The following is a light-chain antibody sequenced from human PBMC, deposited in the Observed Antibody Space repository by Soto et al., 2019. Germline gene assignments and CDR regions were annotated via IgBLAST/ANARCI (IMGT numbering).Light chain of an antibody. J-gene: IGKJ1*01. CDR2: GAS. CDR1: QSVSST. V-gene: IGKV3-15*01. CDR3: KQYNNWRRT. Sequence: EMVLTQSPATLSVSPGERATLSCRASQSVSSTLAWYQQKPRQAPRLLIYGASTRATGIPAKVSGSGSGTEFTLAIGSLQSEDFAVYDCKQYNNWRRTFGQGTKVDIK.